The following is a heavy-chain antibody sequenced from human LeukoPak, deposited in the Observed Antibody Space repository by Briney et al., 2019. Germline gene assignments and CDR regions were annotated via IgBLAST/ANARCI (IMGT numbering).Heavy chain of an antibody. CDR3: ARESYCDSSGYYYDY. Sequence: GGSLRLSCAASGFTFSDYYMSWIRQAPGKGLEWVSYISSSGSNTYYADSVKGRFTISRDNAKNSLYLQMNSLRAEDTAVYYCARESYCDSSGYYYDYWGQGTLVTVSS. V-gene: IGHV3-11*01. J-gene: IGHJ4*02. D-gene: IGHD3-22*01. CDR1: GFTFSDYY. CDR2: ISSSGSNT.